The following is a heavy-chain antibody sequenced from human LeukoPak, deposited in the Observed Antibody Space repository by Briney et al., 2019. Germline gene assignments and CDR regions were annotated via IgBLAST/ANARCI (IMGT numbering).Heavy chain of an antibody. V-gene: IGHV3-23*01. J-gene: IGHJ4*02. CDR2: ISGSGGST. Sequence: PGGSLRLSCAASGFTFSSYAMSWVRQAPGKGLEWVSAISGSGGSTYYADSVKGRFTISRDNSKNTLYLQMNSLRAEDTAVYYCAKGSGATIGSPHDYWGQGTLVTVSS. CDR1: GFTFSSYA. CDR3: AKGSGATIGSPHDY. D-gene: IGHD5-24*01.